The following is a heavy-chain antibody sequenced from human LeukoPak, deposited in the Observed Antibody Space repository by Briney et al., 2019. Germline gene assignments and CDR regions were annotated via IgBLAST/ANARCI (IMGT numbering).Heavy chain of an antibody. V-gene: IGHV1-46*01. Sequence: ASVKVSCKASGYTFTSYDINWVRQAPGQGLEWMGIINPSGGSTSYAQKFQGRVTMTRDMSTSTVYMELSSLRSEDTAVYYCARSNPIGGWFDPWGQGTLVTVSS. D-gene: IGHD4-11*01. CDR1: GYTFTSYD. CDR2: INPSGGST. J-gene: IGHJ5*02. CDR3: ARSNPIGGWFDP.